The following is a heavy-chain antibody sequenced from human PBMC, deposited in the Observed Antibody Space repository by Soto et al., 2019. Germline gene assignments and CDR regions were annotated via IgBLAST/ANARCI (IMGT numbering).Heavy chain of an antibody. J-gene: IGHJ4*02. CDR3: VKDEGTSSTVFDY. Sequence: GGSLRLSCLASGFTFKAYAMGWVRQAPGKGLEWVSSITATDGKTYYADSVRGRFIISRDNSRNSLFLQMNGLRPDDSALYYCVKDEGTSSTVFDYWGQGTPVTVSS. CDR1: GFTFKAYA. CDR2: ITATDGKT. D-gene: IGHD4-4*01. V-gene: IGHV3-23*01.